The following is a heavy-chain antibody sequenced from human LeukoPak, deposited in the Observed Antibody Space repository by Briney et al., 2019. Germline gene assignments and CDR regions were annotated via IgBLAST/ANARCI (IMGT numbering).Heavy chain of an antibody. Sequence: GGSLRLSCAASGFTFSSYWMHWVRQAPGKGLVWVSRINSDGSSTSYADSVKGRFTISRDNAKNTLYPQMNSLRAEDTAVYYCARDKGYYGSGSPNWFDPWGQGTLVTVSS. CDR2: INSDGSST. CDR3: ARDKGYYGSGSPNWFDP. D-gene: IGHD3-10*01. CDR1: GFTFSSYW. V-gene: IGHV3-74*01. J-gene: IGHJ5*02.